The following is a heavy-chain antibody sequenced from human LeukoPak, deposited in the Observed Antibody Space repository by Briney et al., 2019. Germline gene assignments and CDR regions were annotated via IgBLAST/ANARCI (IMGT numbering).Heavy chain of an antibody. Sequence: GRSLRLSCAASGFTFSSYAMHWVRQAPGKGLEWVAVISYDGSNKYYADSVKGRFTISRDNSKNTLYLQMNSLRAEDTAVYYCARGRGVPAAADYRGQGTLVTVSS. D-gene: IGHD2-2*01. V-gene: IGHV3-30*04. CDR2: ISYDGSNK. J-gene: IGHJ4*02. CDR1: GFTFSSYA. CDR3: ARGRGVPAAADY.